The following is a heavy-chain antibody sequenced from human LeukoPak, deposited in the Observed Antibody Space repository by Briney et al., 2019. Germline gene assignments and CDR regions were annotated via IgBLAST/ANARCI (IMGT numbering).Heavy chain of an antibody. CDR2: INHSGST. Sequence: SETLSLTCAVYGGSFGGYYWSWIRQPPGKGLEWIGEINHSGSTNYNPSLKSRVTISVDTSKNQFSLKLSSVTAADTAVYYCARGPTRRITMISFYMDVWGKGTTVTVSS. V-gene: IGHV4-34*01. J-gene: IGHJ6*03. CDR3: ARGPTRRITMISFYMDV. CDR1: GGSFGGYY. D-gene: IGHD3-22*01.